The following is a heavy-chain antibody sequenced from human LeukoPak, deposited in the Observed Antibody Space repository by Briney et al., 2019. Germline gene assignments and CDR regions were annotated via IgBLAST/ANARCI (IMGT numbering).Heavy chain of an antibody. CDR2: ISSSGSTI. CDR1: GFTFSDYY. Sequence: GGSLRLSCAASGFTFSDYYMSWIRQAPGKGLEWVSYISSSGSTIYYADSVKGRFTVSRDNAKNSLYLQMNSLRAEDTAAYYCARGRRDYGPYYYYYYMDVWGKGTTVTISS. V-gene: IGHV3-11*01. D-gene: IGHD4-17*01. CDR3: ARGRRDYGPYYYYYYMDV. J-gene: IGHJ6*03.